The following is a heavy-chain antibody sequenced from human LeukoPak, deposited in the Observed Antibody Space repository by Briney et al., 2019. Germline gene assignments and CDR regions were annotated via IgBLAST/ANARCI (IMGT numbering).Heavy chain of an antibody. CDR3: ARGVDYVAGDY. Sequence: GGSLRLSCAASGFTFSDYYMNWVRQAPGKGLEWVSYITSSGNIIYYADSVKGRFTISRDNAKNSLYLQMNSLRVEDTAVYYCARGVDYVAGDYWGQGILVTVSS. V-gene: IGHV3-11*04. CDR1: GFTFSDYY. CDR2: ITSSGNII. J-gene: IGHJ4*02. D-gene: IGHD4/OR15-4a*01.